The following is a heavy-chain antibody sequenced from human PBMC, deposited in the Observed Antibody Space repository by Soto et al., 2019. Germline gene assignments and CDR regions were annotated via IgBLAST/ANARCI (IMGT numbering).Heavy chain of an antibody. CDR1: GSTFGIYW. D-gene: IGHD3-10*01. Sequence: GGSLRLSCAASGSTFGIYWMSWVRHPPGKGREWLATRKMDASEKKYVDSVNDRFTMSRDNAKNSLYLQMDSLRAEDTAVYYCARDSGDGSGASVNHYLDYWGHGTLVTVSS. V-gene: IGHV3-7*01. CDR3: ARDSGDGSGASVNHYLDY. J-gene: IGHJ4*01. CDR2: RKMDASEK.